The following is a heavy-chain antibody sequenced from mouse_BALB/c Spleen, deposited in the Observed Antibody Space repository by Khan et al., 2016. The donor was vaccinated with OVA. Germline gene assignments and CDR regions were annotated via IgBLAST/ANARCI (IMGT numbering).Heavy chain of an antibody. Sequence: QVQLQQSGAELVRPGASVKLSCKASGYTFTDYYINWVKQRTGQGLEWIGEISPGSGDTYYNERFKGKATLTADKSSSTAYMQLSSLTSEASAVYYCARRNYCGYTFAYWGQGTLVTVSA. V-gene: IGHV1-77*01. CDR1: GYTFTDYY. J-gene: IGHJ3*01. CDR2: ISPGSGDT. CDR3: ARRNYCGYTFAY. D-gene: IGHD1-2*01.